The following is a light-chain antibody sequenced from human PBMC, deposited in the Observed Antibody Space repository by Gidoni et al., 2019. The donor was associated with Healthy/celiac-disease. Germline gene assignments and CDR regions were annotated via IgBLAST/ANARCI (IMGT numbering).Light chain of an antibody. CDR1: QSVLYSSNNKNY. Sequence: DIVMTQSPDSLAASLGERATINCKYSQSVLYSSNNKNYLAWYQQKPGQPPKLLIYWASTRESGVPDRFSGSGSGTDFTLTISSLQAEDVAVYYCQQYYSTSYTFGQGTKLEIK. CDR3: QQYYSTSYT. J-gene: IGKJ2*01. CDR2: WAS. V-gene: IGKV4-1*01.